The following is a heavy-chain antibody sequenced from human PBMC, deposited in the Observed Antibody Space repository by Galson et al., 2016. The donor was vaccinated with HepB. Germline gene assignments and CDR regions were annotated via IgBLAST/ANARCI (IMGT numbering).Heavy chain of an antibody. CDR3: ARDRDATTVNWYFDL. V-gene: IGHV4-59*01. J-gene: IGHJ2*01. D-gene: IGHD4-17*01. Sequence: SETLSLTCTVSGGSISRYYWSWIRQPPGKGLEWIGYINYTGSTKYNPSLKSRDTISVDTSKNQFSLKLSSVTAADTAVYYCARDRDATTVNWYFDLWGRGTLVSVSS. CDR1: GGSISRYY. CDR2: INYTGST.